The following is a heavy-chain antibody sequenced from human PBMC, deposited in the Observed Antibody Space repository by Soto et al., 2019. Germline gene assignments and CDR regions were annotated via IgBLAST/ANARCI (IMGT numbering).Heavy chain of an antibody. J-gene: IGHJ4*02. CDR2: IYRGGNT. D-gene: IGHD5-18*01. CDR3: AREGYRYGYLIGLDY. V-gene: IGHV3-66*01. CDR1: EFTVSGNY. Sequence: GGSLRLSCAASEFTVSGNYMTWVRQAPGKGLEWVSVIYRGGNTYYAESVKGRFTISRDNSKNTLYLQMSSLRAEDTAVYYCAREGYRYGYLIGLDYWGRGTLVTVSS.